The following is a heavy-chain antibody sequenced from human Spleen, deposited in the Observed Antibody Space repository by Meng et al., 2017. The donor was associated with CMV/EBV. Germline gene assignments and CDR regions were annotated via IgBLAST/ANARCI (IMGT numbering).Heavy chain of an antibody. Sequence: GESLKISCAASGFTFSNYAVHWVRQAPGKGLEWVTFISYDGKIKNYTDSVKGRFTISRDNSKNTLYLQMNSLRAEDTAVYYCAKEDLVLVPGAMAYHYYNGLDVWGQGTTVTVSS. CDR3: AKEDLVLVPGAMAYHYYNGLDV. D-gene: IGHD2-2*01. J-gene: IGHJ6*02. CDR2: ISYDGKIK. V-gene: IGHV3-30*04. CDR1: GFTFSNYA.